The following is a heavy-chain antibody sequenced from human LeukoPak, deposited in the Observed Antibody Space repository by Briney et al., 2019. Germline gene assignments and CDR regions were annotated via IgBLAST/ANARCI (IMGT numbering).Heavy chain of an antibody. CDR3: ARVLVVVVGINWFDP. CDR2: INPNSGGT. CDR1: GYTFTGYY. D-gene: IGHD2-15*01. J-gene: IGHJ5*02. V-gene: IGHV1-2*02. Sequence: ASVKVSCKASGYTFTGYYMHWLRQAPAQAREWMGWINPNSGGTNYAQKFQGRVTMTRDPSISTAYMELSRLRSDDTAVYYCARVLVVVVGINWFDPWGQGTLVTVSS.